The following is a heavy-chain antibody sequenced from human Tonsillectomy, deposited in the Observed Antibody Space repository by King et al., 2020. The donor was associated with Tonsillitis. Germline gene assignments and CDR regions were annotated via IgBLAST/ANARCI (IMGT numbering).Heavy chain of an antibody. CDR3: AKGHQWFGELFDAFDI. V-gene: IGHV3-23*04. D-gene: IGHD3-10*01. CDR2: ISGSGGST. Sequence: DVQLVESGGGLVQPGGSLRLSCAASGFTFSAYAMSWVRQAPGKGLEWVSAISGSGGSTYYADSVKGRFTISRDKSKNTLYLQMNSLRAEDTAVYYCAKGHQWFGELFDAFDIWGQGTMVTVSS. CDR1: GFTFSAYA. J-gene: IGHJ3*02.